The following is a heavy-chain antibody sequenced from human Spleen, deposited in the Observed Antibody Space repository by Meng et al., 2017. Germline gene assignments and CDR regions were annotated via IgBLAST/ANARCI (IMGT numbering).Heavy chain of an antibody. CDR3: AKERAGFDY. CDR1: GFTFSSYA. CDR2: ISGSGGST. J-gene: IGHJ4*02. V-gene: IGHV3-23*01. D-gene: IGHD6-13*01. Sequence: VQLLESGGSLVQPGGSLRLSCAASGFTFSSYAMSWVRQAPGKGLEWVSVISGSGGSTYDADSVKGRFTISRDNSKNTLYLQMSSLRAEDMAVYYCAKERAGFDYWGQGTLVTVSS.